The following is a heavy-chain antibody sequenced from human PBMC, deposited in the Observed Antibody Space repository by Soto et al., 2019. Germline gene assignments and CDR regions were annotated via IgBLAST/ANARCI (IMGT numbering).Heavy chain of an antibody. D-gene: IGHD4-17*01. CDR1: GFTFSSYS. V-gene: IGHV3-48*02. CDR3: ARDGPSTVTTG. Sequence: EVQLVESGGGLVQPGGSLRLSCAASGFTFSSYSMNWVRQAPGKGLEWVSYISSSSSTIYYADSVKGRFTISRDNAKNSLYRQMNSLRDEDTAVYYCARDGPSTVTTGWGQGTLVTVSS. CDR2: ISSSSSTI. J-gene: IGHJ4*02.